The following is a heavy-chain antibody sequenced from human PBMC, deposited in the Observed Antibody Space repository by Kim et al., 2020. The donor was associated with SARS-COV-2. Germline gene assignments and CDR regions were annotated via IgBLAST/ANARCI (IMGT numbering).Heavy chain of an antibody. CDR3: ARDRGMGATTDAFDI. Sequence: ASVKVSCKASGCTFTGYYMHWVRQAPGQGLEWMGWINPNSGGINYAQKFQGRVTMTRDTSISTAYMELSRLRSDDTAVYYCARDRGMGATTDAFDIWGQGTMVTVSS. D-gene: IGHD1-26*01. V-gene: IGHV1-2*02. CDR1: GCTFTGYY. CDR2: INPNSGGI. J-gene: IGHJ3*02.